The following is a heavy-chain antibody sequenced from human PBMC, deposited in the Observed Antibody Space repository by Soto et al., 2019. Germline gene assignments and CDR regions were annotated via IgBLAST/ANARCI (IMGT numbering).Heavy chain of an antibody. J-gene: IGHJ4*02. CDR1: GFTFSSYS. CDR3: ARSPYYYDSSNYYGY. D-gene: IGHD3-22*01. CDR2: ISSSSTTI. V-gene: IGHV3-48*02. Sequence: PGGSLRLSCAASGFTFSSYSMNWVRQVPGKGLEWVSYISSSSTTIYYADSVKGRFTIFRDNAKNSLYLQLNSLRDEDTAVYYCARSPYYYDSSNYYGYWGQGTLVTVSS.